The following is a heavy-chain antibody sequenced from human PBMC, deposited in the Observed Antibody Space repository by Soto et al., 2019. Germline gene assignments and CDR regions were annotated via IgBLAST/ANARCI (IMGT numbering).Heavy chain of an antibody. D-gene: IGHD6-19*01. CDR2: TYYRSKWYD. CDR1: GDSVSSNTVA. Sequence: SQTLSLTGAISGDSVSSNTVAWNWIRQSPSRGLEWLGRTYYRSKWYDDYAESVKSRITINPDTSKNQFSLHLNSVTLEDTAVYYCARGPNSSGWYIDYWGQGTLVTVSS. CDR3: ARGPNSSGWYIDY. V-gene: IGHV6-1*01. J-gene: IGHJ4*02.